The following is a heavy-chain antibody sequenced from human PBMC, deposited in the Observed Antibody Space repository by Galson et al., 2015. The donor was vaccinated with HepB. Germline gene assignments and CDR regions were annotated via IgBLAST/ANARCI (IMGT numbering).Heavy chain of an antibody. V-gene: IGHV3-23*01. D-gene: IGHD2-2*01. CDR3: AKPYWGGSATSCYDC. Sequence: SLRLSCAASGFTFSSYAMSWVRQAPGKGLEWVSTISTSGGSTFYADSVKGRFTISRDNSKNTLYLQMNSLRAEDTAVYFCAKPYWGGSATSCYDCWGQGTLVTVSS. CDR2: ISTSGGST. CDR1: GFTFSSYA. J-gene: IGHJ4*02.